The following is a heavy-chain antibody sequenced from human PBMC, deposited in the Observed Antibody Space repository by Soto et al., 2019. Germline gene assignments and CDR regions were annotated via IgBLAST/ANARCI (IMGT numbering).Heavy chain of an antibody. CDR2: FDPEDGET. CDR3: AIAVGYCTNGVCYLARRKYNWFDP. CDR1: GYTLTELS. J-gene: IGHJ5*02. V-gene: IGHV1-24*01. Sequence: ASVKVSCKVSGYTLTELSMHWVRQAPGKGLEWMGGFDPEDGETIYAQKFQGRVTMTEDTSTDTAYMELSSLRSEDTAVYYCAIAVGYCTNGVCYLARRKYNWFDPLGQGTLVSV. D-gene: IGHD2-8*01.